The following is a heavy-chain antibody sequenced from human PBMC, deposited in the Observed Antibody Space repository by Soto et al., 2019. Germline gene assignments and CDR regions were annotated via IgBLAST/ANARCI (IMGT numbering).Heavy chain of an antibody. J-gene: IGHJ6*02. CDR2: ISGSGGST. D-gene: IGHD3-3*01. CDR3: ARTSITIFGPSNDYYGMGV. V-gene: IGHV3-23*01. Sequence: GGSLRLSCAASGFTFSSYAMSWVRQAPGKGLEWVSAISGSGGSTYYADSVKGRFTISRDNSKNTLYLQMNSLSAEDTAVYYCARTSITIFGPSNDYYGMGVWGLGTTVTVSS. CDR1: GFTFSSYA.